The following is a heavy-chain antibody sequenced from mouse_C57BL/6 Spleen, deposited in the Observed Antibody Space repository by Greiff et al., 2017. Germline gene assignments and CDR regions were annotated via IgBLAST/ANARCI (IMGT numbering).Heavy chain of an antibody. CDR1: GFTFSSYA. V-gene: IGHV5-4*01. J-gene: IGHJ2*01. CDR3: ARDLNSNSYYFDY. D-gene: IGHD2-5*01. Sequence: EVKLVESGGGLVKPGGSLKLSCAASGFTFSSYAMSWVRQTPEKRLEWVATISDGGSYTYYPDNVKGRFTISRDNAKNNLYLQMSHLKSEDTAMYYCARDLNSNSYYFDYWGQGTTLTVSS. CDR2: ISDGGSYT.